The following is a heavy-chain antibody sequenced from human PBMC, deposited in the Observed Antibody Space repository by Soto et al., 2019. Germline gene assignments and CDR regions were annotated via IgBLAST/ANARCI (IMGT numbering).Heavy chain of an antibody. D-gene: IGHD4-17*01. J-gene: IGHJ4*02. V-gene: IGHV3-23*01. CDR3: AKSLRPSALTTYCFDY. Sequence: EEQLLESGGGLVQPGGSLRLSCAASGLTFSRYAMSWVRQAPGKGLEWVSIINPSGDITYYGDSVKGRFTISRDNSKNTLSPQMNSLRAEDTAVYYCAKSLRPSALTTYCFDYRGQGTLVTVSS. CDR1: GLTFSRYA. CDR2: INPSGDIT.